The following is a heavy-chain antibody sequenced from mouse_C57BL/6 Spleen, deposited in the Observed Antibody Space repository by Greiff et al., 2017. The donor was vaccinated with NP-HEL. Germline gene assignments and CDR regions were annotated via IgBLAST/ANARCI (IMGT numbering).Heavy chain of an antibody. CDR2: IYPNSGGT. J-gene: IGHJ1*03. D-gene: IGHD2-3*01. CDR3: ARSDDGYYMWYFDV. V-gene: IGHV1-72*01. CDR1: GYTFTSYW. Sequence: QVQLQQPGAELVKPGASVKLSCKASGYTFTSYWMHWVKQRPGRGLEWIGRIYPNSGGTKYNEKFKSKATLTVDKPSSTAYMQLSSLTSEDSAVYYCARSDDGYYMWYFDVWGTGTTVTVSS.